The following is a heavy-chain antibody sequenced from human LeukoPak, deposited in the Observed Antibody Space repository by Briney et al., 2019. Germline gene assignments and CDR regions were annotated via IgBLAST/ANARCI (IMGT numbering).Heavy chain of an antibody. Sequence: GGSLRLSCAASGFTFSSYAMHWVRQAPGKGLEWVAVISYDGSNKYYADSVKGRFTISRDNSKNTLYLQMNSLRAEATAVYYCARVAYGALPDYWGQGTLVTVSS. CDR2: ISYDGSNK. V-gene: IGHV3-30-3*01. CDR1: GFTFSSYA. D-gene: IGHD4-17*01. CDR3: ARVAYGALPDY. J-gene: IGHJ4*02.